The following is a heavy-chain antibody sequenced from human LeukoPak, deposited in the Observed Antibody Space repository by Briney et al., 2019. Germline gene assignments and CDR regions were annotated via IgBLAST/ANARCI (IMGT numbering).Heavy chain of an antibody. V-gene: IGHV4-39*01. J-gene: IGHJ3*02. CDR2: IYYSGST. Sequence: PLETLSLTCSVSGGSISSSSYYWGWIRQPPGKGLEWIGSIYYSGSTYYNPSLKSRVAISVDTSKTLFSLKLSSVTAADTAVYYCARHRIAPADDAFDIWGRGTMVTVSS. D-gene: IGHD6-13*01. CDR3: ARHRIAPADDAFDI. CDR1: GGSISSSSYY.